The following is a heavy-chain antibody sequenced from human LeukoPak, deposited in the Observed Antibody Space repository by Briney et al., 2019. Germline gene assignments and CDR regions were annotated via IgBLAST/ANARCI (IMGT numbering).Heavy chain of an antibody. CDR3: ARGPTTRLDL. CDR2: INPNSGDT. D-gene: IGHD2-2*01. Sequence: ASVKVSCKASGYTFTGYYIHWVRQAPGQGLQWMGWINPNSGDTSYSQNFQGRVTMTGDTSISTAYMELFRLTSDDTALYYCARGPTTRLDLWGQGTLVTVSS. J-gene: IGHJ4*02. V-gene: IGHV1-2*02. CDR1: GYTFTGYY.